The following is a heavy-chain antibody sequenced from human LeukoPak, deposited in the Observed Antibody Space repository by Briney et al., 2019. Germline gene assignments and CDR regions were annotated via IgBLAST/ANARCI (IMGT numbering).Heavy chain of an antibody. Sequence: GGSLRLSCAASGFTFSSYAMSWVRQAPGKGLEWVSAISGSGGSTYYADSVKGRFTISRDNSKNTLYLQMDSLRAEDTAVYYCAKIITGTTRGQVDIWGQGTMVTVSS. D-gene: IGHD1-7*01. CDR2: ISGSGGST. J-gene: IGHJ3*02. CDR1: GFTFSSYA. CDR3: AKIITGTTRGQVDI. V-gene: IGHV3-23*01.